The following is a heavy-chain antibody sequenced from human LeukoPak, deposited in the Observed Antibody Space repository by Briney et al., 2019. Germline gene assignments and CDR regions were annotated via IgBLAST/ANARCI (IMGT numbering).Heavy chain of an antibody. CDR3: ARDRLGGPLLHYYDSSGYREPDAFDI. Sequence: VASVKVSCKASGYTFTSYGISWVRQAPGQGLEWMGWISAYNGNTNYAQKLQGRVTMTTDTSTSTAYMELRSLRSDDTAVYYCARDRLGGPLLHYYDSSGYREPDAFDIWGQGTMVTVSS. V-gene: IGHV1-18*01. J-gene: IGHJ3*02. CDR1: GYTFTSYG. CDR2: ISAYNGNT. D-gene: IGHD3-22*01.